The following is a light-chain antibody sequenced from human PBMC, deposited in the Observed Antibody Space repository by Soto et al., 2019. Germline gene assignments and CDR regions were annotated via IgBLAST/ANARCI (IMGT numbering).Light chain of an antibody. CDR1: QRLSTSY. V-gene: IGKV3-20*01. Sequence: EVVLTQSPGTLSLSPGERATVSCRASQRLSTSYLAWFQQKPGQAPRLLIYGASGRATGIPDRFSGSGSGADFPLTISGLEPEDFAGYYCQQYDSSPWTFGQGTKVEVK. J-gene: IGKJ1*01. CDR2: GAS. CDR3: QQYDSSPWT.